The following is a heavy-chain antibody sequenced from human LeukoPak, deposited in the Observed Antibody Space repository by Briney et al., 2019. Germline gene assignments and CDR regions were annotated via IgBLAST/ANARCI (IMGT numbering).Heavy chain of an antibody. Sequence: GGSLRLSCAASGFTFSSYSMNWVRQAPGKGLEWVSSISSSSSYIYYADSVKGRFTISRDNAKNSLYLQMNSLRAEDTALYYCAKDIGSSGYYYPDYWGQGTLVTVSS. CDR3: AKDIGSSGYYYPDY. V-gene: IGHV3-21*04. CDR1: GFTFSSYS. CDR2: ISSSSSYI. D-gene: IGHD3-22*01. J-gene: IGHJ4*02.